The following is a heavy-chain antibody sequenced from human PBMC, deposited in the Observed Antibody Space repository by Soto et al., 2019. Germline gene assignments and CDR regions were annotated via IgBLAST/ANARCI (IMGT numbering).Heavy chain of an antibody. J-gene: IGHJ6*02. D-gene: IGHD3-16*01. CDR3: ARDIGGGEDV. CDR1: GYTFSSSS. Sequence: QVQLVQSGVEVKKPGASVKVFCKASGYTFSSSSISWVRQAPGQGLEWMGWINVYNGDTIYVQKFQGRVTMTTDTSTSTAYMELTSLTSDDTAIYYCARDIGGGEDVWGQGTTVTVSS. V-gene: IGHV1-18*01. CDR2: INVYNGDT.